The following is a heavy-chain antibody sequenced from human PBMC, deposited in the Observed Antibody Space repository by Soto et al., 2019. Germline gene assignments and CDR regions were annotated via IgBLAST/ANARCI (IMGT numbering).Heavy chain of an antibody. CDR2: ISPYTGNT. D-gene: IGHD3-16*01. CDR3: VMVDNYVTPTPQDV. V-gene: IGHV1-18*01. CDR1: GYIFVNYG. J-gene: IGHJ6*02. Sequence: QVQLVQSGDEVKKPGASVKVSCKASGYIFVNYGIAWVRQAPGQGLEWMGWISPYTGNTHSATKVQGRLTMTADTSTSTAYMDLGSLTSDDTAVYYCVMVDNYVTPTPQDVWGQGTTVTVSS.